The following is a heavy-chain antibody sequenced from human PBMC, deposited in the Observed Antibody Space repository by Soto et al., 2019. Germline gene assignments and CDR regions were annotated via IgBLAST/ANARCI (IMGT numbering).Heavy chain of an antibody. CDR2: INHSGST. D-gene: IGHD5-12*01. CDR3: ARGGRRDGYNFYYYGMDV. J-gene: IGHJ6*02. CDR1: GGSFSGYY. V-gene: IGHV4-34*01. Sequence: SETLSLTCAVYGGSFSGYYWSWIRQPPGKGLEWIGEINHSGSTNYNPSLKSRVTISVDTSKNQFSLKLSSVTAADTAVYYCARGGRRDGYNFYYYGMDVWGQGTTVTVS.